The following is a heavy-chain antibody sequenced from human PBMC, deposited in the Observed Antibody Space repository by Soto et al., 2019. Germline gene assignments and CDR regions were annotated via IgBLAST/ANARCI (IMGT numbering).Heavy chain of an antibody. J-gene: IGHJ3*02. CDR3: ARPSSIAVAGNAFDI. V-gene: IGHV5-51*03. Sequence: EVQLVQSGAEVEKPGESLKISCKGSGYSFTSYWIGWVRQMPGKGLEWMGIIYPGDSDTRYSPSFQGQVTISADKSISTAYLQWSSLKASDTAMYDCARPSSIAVAGNAFDIWGQGTMVTVSS. D-gene: IGHD6-19*01. CDR1: GYSFTSYW. CDR2: IYPGDSDT.